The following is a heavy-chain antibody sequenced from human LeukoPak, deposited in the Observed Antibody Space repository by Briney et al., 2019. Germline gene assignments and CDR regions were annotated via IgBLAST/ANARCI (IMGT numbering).Heavy chain of an antibody. CDR2: IGGSGDST. Sequence: GGSLRLSCAASGFTFSSYAMSWVRQAPGKGLESVSAIGGSGDSTYYAGSVKGRFTISRDNSKNTLYLQMNSLRAEDTAVYFCARLSGRVVSATYFDYWGQGTLVNVSS. D-gene: IGHD5/OR15-5a*01. J-gene: IGHJ4*02. V-gene: IGHV3-23*01. CDR3: ARLSGRVVSATYFDY. CDR1: GFTFSSYA.